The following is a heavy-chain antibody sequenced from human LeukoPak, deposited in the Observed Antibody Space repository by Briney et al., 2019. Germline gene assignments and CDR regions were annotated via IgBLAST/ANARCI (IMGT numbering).Heavy chain of an antibody. J-gene: IGHJ4*02. D-gene: IGHD4-11*01. CDR3: AKDSYSKGDY. V-gene: IGHV3-74*01. CDR1: GFTFSGYY. CDR2: INSDGSST. Sequence: GGSLRLSCAASGFTFSGYYMHWVRQVPGKGLVWVSRINSDGSSTSYADSVKGRFTISRDNAKNSLYLQMNSLRAEDTAVYYCAKDSYSKGDYWGQGTLVTVSS.